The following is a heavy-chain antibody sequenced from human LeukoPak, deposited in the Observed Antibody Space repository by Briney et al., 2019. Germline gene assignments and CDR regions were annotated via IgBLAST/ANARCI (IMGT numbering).Heavy chain of an antibody. V-gene: IGHV4-39*02. D-gene: IGHD3-10*01. J-gene: IGHJ4*02. CDR2: IYYSGST. CDR3: ARDIYYYGWGIDY. Sequence: SETLSLTCTVSGGSISRSGYHWGWIRQPPGKGLEWIGSIYYSGSTHYNPSLKSRLTISVDTSKNQFSLNLSSVTAADTAVYYCARDIYYYGWGIDYWGQGTLVTVSS. CDR1: GGSISRSGYH.